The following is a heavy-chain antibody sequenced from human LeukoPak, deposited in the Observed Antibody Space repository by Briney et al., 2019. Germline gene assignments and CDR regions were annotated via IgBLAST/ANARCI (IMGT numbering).Heavy chain of an antibody. Sequence: PSETLSLTYTVSGGSISGYYWTWIRQPPGKGLEWIGYIYYSGSAYYNPSLKSRVAMSVDTSKNQFSLKLSSVSTADTAVYYCARAGGYSGYASNWGQGTLVTVSS. CDR3: ARAGGYSGYASN. J-gene: IGHJ4*02. CDR1: GGSISGYY. CDR2: IYYSGSA. D-gene: IGHD5-12*01. V-gene: IGHV4-59*01.